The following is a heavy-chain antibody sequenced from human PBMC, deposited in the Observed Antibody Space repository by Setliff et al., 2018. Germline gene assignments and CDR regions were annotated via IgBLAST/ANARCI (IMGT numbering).Heavy chain of an antibody. CDR2: FYYSGNT. J-gene: IGHJ6*03. Sequence: PSETLSLTCTVSGGAIRSSDYHWGWIRQPPGKGLEWIGSFYYSGNTYYEPSLKSRVTISVDTSKNQFSLKLNSVTAADLAVYYCAREQWLDPPGYYYMDVWAKGTTVTVSS. CDR1: GGAIRSSDYH. CDR3: AREQWLDPPGYYYMDV. V-gene: IGHV4-39*07. D-gene: IGHD6-19*01.